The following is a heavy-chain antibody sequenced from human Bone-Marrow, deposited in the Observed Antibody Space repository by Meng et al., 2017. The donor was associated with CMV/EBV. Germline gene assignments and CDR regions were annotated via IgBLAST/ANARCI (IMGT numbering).Heavy chain of an antibody. V-gene: IGHV3-21*01. Sequence: GESLKISCAASGFTFSSYSMNWVRQAPGKGLEWVSSISSSSSYIYYADSVKGRFTISRDNAKNSLYLQMNSLRAEDTAVYYCARERWQNKRGFFDYWGQGTLVTVSS. D-gene: IGHD2-15*01. CDR1: GFTFSSYS. J-gene: IGHJ4*02. CDR3: ARERWQNKRGFFDY. CDR2: ISSSSSYI.